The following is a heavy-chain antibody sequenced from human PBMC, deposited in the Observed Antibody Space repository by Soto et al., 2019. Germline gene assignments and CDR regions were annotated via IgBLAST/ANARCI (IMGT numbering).Heavy chain of an antibody. Sequence: PGGSLRLSCTASGFTFGDYAMSWFRQAPGKGLEWVGFIRSKAYGGTTEYDASVKGRFTISRDDSKSIAYLQMNSLKTEDTAVYYCSRASYGSGSYYIIDYYYGMDVWGQGTTVTVS. CDR1: GFTFGDYA. CDR2: IRSKAYGGTT. CDR3: SRASYGSGSYYIIDYYYGMDV. V-gene: IGHV3-49*03. D-gene: IGHD3-10*01. J-gene: IGHJ6*02.